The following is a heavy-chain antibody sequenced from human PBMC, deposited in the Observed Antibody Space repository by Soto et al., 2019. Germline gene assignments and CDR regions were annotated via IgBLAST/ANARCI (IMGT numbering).Heavy chain of an antibody. CDR3: ARVLRYFDWLPYFDD. CDR2: INAGNGNT. V-gene: IGHV1-3*01. CDR1: GYTFTSYA. J-gene: IGHJ4*02. Sequence: ASVKVSCKASGYTFTSYAMHWVRQAPGQRLEWMGWINAGNGNTKYSQKFQGRVTITRDTSASTAYMELSSLRSEDTAVYYCARVLRYFDWLPYFDDWGQGTLVTVSS. D-gene: IGHD3-9*01.